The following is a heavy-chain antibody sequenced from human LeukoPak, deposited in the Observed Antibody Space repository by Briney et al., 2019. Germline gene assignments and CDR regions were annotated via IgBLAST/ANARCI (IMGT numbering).Heavy chain of an antibody. D-gene: IGHD6-19*01. CDR2: IYYSGGT. CDR1: GGSISSYY. J-gene: IGHJ4*02. CDR3: ARYAVAGYFDY. Sequence: SETLSLTCTVSGGSISSYYWSWIRQPPGKGLEWIGYIYYSGGTNYNPSLKSRVTISVDTSKNQFSLKLSSVTAADTAVYYCARYAVAGYFDYWGQGTLVTVSS. V-gene: IGHV4-59*01.